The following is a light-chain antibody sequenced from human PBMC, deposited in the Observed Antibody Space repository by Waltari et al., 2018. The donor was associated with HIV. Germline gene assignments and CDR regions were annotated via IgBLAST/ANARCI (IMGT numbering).Light chain of an antibody. Sequence: QSALTQPASVSGSPGQSITISCTGSSSDVGRYTLVSWYQQHPAKAPKLMIFEGINRPSWVSIRFAGSKSGNTASLTISGLQAEDEADYYCCSYAGSSNWVFGGGTKLTVL. CDR3: CSYAGSSNWV. J-gene: IGLJ3*02. V-gene: IGLV2-23*01. CDR1: SSDVGRYTL. CDR2: EGI.